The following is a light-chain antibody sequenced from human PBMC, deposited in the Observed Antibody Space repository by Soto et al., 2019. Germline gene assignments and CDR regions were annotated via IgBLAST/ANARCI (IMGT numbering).Light chain of an antibody. CDR3: CSYSGSYTMV. J-gene: IGLJ3*02. Sequence: QSALTQPRSVSGSPGQSVTICCTGTSSDVGGYNYVSWYQQHPGKAPKLMIYDVSKRPSGVPDRFSGSKSGNTASLTISGLQAEDEADYYYCSYSGSYTMVFGGGTKLTVL. CDR2: DVS. CDR1: SSDVGGYNY. V-gene: IGLV2-11*01.